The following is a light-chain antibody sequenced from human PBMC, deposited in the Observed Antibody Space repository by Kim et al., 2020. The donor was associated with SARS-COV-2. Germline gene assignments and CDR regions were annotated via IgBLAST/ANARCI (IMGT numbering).Light chain of an antibody. CDR1: ALGYKY. Sequence: SPGHSSVLTCSGDALGYKYVFWYQQTPGQSPLLVIYQDTNRPSGIPERFSASNSGNTATLTISGTQATDEADYYCQAWDSGTAVVFGGGTQLTVL. CDR3: QAWDSGTAVV. J-gene: IGLJ2*01. CDR2: QDT. V-gene: IGLV3-1*01.